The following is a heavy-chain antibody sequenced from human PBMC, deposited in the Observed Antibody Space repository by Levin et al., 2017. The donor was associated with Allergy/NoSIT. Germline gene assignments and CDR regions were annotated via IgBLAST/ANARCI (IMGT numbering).Heavy chain of an antibody. CDR2: IYWDDDN. D-gene: IGHD4-17*01. CDR1: GFSLSTSGVG. V-gene: IGHV2-5*02. Sequence: SGPTLVKPTQTLTLTCTFSGFSLSTSGVGVGWIRQPPGKALKWLALIYWDDDNRYSPSLKSRLTITKDTSNNQVVLTMTNMEPVDTATYDGAHSLPDYGDYGLRTGYYFDYWGQGTLVTVSS. J-gene: IGHJ4*02. CDR3: AHSLPDYGDYGLRTGYYFDY.